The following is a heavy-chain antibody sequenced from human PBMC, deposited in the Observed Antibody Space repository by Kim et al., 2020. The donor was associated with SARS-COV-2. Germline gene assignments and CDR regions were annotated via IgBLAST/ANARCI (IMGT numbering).Heavy chain of an antibody. V-gene: IGHV4-61*02. D-gene: IGHD3-16*01. CDR3: ARGTQPAIPFVFDS. J-gene: IGHJ4*02. CDR2: VYMGGSA. CDR1: GDSISSGRHY. Sequence: SETLSLTCTVSGDSISSGRHYWNWIRQPAGKGLEWIGRVYMGGSANYNPSLKSRVAMSVDPSENQFSLKVSSVTAADTAVYYCARGTQPAIPFVFDSWGRGILVTVSS.